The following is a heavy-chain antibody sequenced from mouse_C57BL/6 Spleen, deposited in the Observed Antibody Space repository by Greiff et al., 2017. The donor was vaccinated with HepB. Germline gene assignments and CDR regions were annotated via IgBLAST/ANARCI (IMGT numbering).Heavy chain of an antibody. CDR1: GFTFSSYG. Sequence: EVKLVESGGDLVKPGGSLKLSCAASGFTFSSYGMSWVRQTPDKRLEWVATISSGGSYTYYPDSVKGRFTISRDNAKNTLYLQMRSLKSEDTAMYYCARLMDYWGQGTSVTVSS. CDR3: ARLMDY. V-gene: IGHV5-6*01. J-gene: IGHJ4*01. CDR2: ISSGGSYT.